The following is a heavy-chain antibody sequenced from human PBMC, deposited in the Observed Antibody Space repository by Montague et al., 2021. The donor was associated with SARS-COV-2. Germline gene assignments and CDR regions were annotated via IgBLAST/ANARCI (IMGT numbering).Heavy chain of an antibody. CDR3: ATRPPYFARPLVPLLDF. J-gene: IGHJ4*02. CDR2: ISTDGSNQ. V-gene: IGHV3-30*03. Sequence: SLRLSCAASGFTVSRYWMHWVRQAPGKGLEWVAAISTDGSNQDFADSVKGRFTISRDNSKNTLYIQMNSLRVDDTAIYYCATRPPYFARPLVPLLDFWGQGTLVIVSS. D-gene: IGHD2/OR15-2a*01. CDR1: GFTVSRYW.